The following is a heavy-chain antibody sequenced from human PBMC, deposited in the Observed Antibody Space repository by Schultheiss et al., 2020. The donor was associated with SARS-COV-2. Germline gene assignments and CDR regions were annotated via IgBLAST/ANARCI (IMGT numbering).Heavy chain of an antibody. D-gene: IGHD3-16*01. Sequence: SETLSLTCSVSGGSISSSGYYWAWIRQSPGEGLHYIGTIYYGGNTYYNPSLRSRVTLSVDTSKNQFSLNLKSVTAADTAVYYCARAAGLRRHDYVYDIWGQGTMVTVSS. J-gene: IGHJ3*02. CDR2: IYYGGNT. V-gene: IGHV4-39*07. CDR3: ARAAGLRRHDYVYDI. CDR1: GGSISSSGYY.